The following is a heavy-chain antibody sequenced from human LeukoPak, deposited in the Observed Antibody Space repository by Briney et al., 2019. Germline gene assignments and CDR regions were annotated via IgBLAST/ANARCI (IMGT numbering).Heavy chain of an antibody. V-gene: IGHV3-30*01. CDR3: VRPSDYGGDSYYVDY. J-gene: IGHJ4*02. D-gene: IGHD4-23*01. CDR2: IAFVGHNK. Sequence: GGSLRLSCTASGFTFNIYPMHWVRHTPGKGLECVTVIAFVGHNKYFADSVEGRFSLSRDNSKNTLFLQMNNLRPDDTAVYYCVRPSDYGGDSYYVDYWGQGTRVTVSS. CDR1: GFTFNIYP.